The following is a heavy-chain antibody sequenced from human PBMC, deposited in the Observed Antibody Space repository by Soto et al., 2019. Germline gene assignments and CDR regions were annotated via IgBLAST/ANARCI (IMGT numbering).Heavy chain of an antibody. J-gene: IGHJ4*02. V-gene: IGHV4-39*01. CDR1: GDSIGTTHSY. Sequence: QVQLLESGPGLVKPSETLSLTCTVSGDSIGTTHSYWAWIRQSPGKGLEWIGNIHYSGSTYYMPSLRRRVTFAVDTSKNQFSLRLTSVTAEDTAVYYCARHEGNGNVWPLDYWGQGILVTVST. CDR2: IHYSGST. CDR3: ARHEGNGNVWPLDY. D-gene: IGHD2-8*01.